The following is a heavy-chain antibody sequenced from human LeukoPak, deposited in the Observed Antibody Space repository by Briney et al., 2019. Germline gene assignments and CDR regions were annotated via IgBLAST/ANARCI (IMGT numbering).Heavy chain of an antibody. CDR2: INPNSGGT. CDR3: ARDQVAGTRSDY. CDR1: GYTFTGYY. D-gene: IGHD6-19*01. J-gene: IGHJ4*02. Sequence: ASVKVSCKASGYTFTGYYMHWVRQAPGQGLEWMGRINPNSGGTNYAQKFQGRVTMTRDTSISTAYMELSRLRSDDTAVYYCARDQVAGTRSDYWGQGTLVTVSS. V-gene: IGHV1-2*06.